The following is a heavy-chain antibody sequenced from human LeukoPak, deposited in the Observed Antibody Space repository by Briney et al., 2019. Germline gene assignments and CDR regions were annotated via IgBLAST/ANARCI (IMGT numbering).Heavy chain of an antibody. V-gene: IGHV4-39*01. CDR1: GGSVSSSSYY. CDR3: AKHVDSLIRGDPGYFQH. J-gene: IGHJ1*01. Sequence: SETLSLTCAVSGGSVSSSSYYWGWIRQSPGKGLECIGIISESEPHYFNPSLKSRVSISVDTSKNQISLKLNSVTAADTAIYYCAKHVDSLIRGDPGYFQHWGQGTQVTVSS. D-gene: IGHD3-10*01. CDR2: ISESEPH.